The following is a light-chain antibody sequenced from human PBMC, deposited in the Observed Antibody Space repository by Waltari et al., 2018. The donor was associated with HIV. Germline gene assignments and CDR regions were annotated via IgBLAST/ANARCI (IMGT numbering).Light chain of an antibody. J-gene: IGLJ2*01. CDR2: EGS. V-gene: IGLV2-23*01. Sequence: QSALTQPASVSGSPGQSITISCIVTSSDAGSYNLVSWYQQHPCKAPKLMIYEGSKRPSGVSNRFSGSKSGNTASLTISGLQAEDEADYYCCSYAGSSTSVVFGGGTKLTVL. CDR3: CSYAGSSTSVV. CDR1: SSDAGSYNL.